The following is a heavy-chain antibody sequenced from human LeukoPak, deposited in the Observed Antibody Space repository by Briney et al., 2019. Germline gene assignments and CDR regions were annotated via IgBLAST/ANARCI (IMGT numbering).Heavy chain of an antibody. J-gene: IGHJ1*01. Sequence: GGSLRLSCAASGFTFNTYWMNWVRQAPGKGLAWVANIKQDGSQKEYVDSVKGRFTISRDNAKNSLYLQMNSLRAEDTAVYYCARVKDVNDDIMFHHWGQGTLVTVSS. CDR3: ARVKDVNDDIMFHH. CDR1: GFTFNTYW. CDR2: IKQDGSQK. V-gene: IGHV3-7*01. D-gene: IGHD3-9*01.